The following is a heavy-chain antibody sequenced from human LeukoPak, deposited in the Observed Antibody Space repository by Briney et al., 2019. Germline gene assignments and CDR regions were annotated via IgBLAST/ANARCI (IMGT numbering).Heavy chain of an antibody. CDR1: GFTFSSYA. CDR3: AKGAGYDFWSGYYWPDY. CDR2: ISGSGGST. D-gene: IGHD3-3*01. Sequence: PGGSLRLSCAASGFTFSSYAMSWVRQAPGKGLEWVSAISGSGGSTYYADSVKGRFTISRDDSKNTLYLQMNSLRAEDTAVYYCAKGAGYDFWSGYYWPDYWGQGTLVTVSS. V-gene: IGHV3-23*01. J-gene: IGHJ4*02.